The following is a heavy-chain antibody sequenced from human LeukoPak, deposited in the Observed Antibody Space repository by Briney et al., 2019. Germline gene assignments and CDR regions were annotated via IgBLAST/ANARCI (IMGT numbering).Heavy chain of an antibody. D-gene: IGHD2-15*01. V-gene: IGHV1-18*04. CDR2: ISAYSGHT. CDR3: ARDRAGGSCQE. Sequence: GASVKVSCKASGYTFTGYFMHWVRQAPGQGLEWMGWISAYSGHTNYAQKLQGRVTMTTDTSTSTAYMELRSLRSDDTAVYYCARDRAGGSCQEWGQGTLVTVSS. J-gene: IGHJ4*02. CDR1: GYTFTGYF.